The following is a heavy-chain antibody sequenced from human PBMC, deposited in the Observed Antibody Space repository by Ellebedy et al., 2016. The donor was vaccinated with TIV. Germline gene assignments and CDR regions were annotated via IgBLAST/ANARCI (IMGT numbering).Heavy chain of an antibody. J-gene: IGHJ5*02. CDR3: ATQLERRGGASS. D-gene: IGHD5-24*01. V-gene: IGHV5-10-1*01. Sequence: PGGSLRLSCKGSGYSFASYWISWVRQMPGKGLEWMGKINPSYSDTNYRPSFQGHVSFSADTSISTAYLQWSGLKASDTAMYYCATQLERRGGASSWGQGTLVTVSS. CDR1: GYSFASYW. CDR2: INPSYSDT.